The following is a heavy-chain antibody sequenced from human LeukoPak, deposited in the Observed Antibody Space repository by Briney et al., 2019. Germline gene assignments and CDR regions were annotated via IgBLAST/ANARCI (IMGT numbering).Heavy chain of an antibody. CDR1: GGTFSSHA. J-gene: IGHJ5*02. V-gene: IGHV1-69*04. CDR3: ASLPDYYDSSGYS. Sequence: SVKVSCKASGGTFSSHAISWVRQAPGQGLEWMGKIIPILGIANYAQKFQGRVTITADKSTSTAYMELSSLRSEDTAVYYCASLPDYYDSSGYSWGQGTLVTVSS. D-gene: IGHD3-22*01. CDR2: IIPILGIA.